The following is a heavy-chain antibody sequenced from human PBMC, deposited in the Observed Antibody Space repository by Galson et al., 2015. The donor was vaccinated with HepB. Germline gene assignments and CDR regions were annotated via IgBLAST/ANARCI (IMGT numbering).Heavy chain of an antibody. Sequence: SLRLSCAASGFRLSGSWMTWVRQSAGRGLEWVANINEDGSTKFYLDSVKGRFTISRDNPKNSVFLQMNNLRADDTAVYYCARGNNPNYWGQGTLVTVSS. CDR3: ARGNNPNY. J-gene: IGHJ4*02. CDR2: INEDGSTK. D-gene: IGHD1/OR15-1a*01. V-gene: IGHV3-7*03. CDR1: GFRLSGSW.